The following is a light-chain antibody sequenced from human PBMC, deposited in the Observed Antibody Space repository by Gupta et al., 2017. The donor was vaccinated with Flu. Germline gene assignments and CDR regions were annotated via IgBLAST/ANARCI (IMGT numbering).Light chain of an antibody. CDR1: QSILYSSNNKNY. CDR2: WAS. CDR3: QQYYITPRT. Sequence: YLGERATINCKSSQSILYSSNNKNYLAWYQQKPGQPPKLLLYWASTRESGVPDRFSGSGSGTDFTLTISSLQAEDVAIYYCQQYYITPRTFGQGTKVEIK. J-gene: IGKJ1*01. V-gene: IGKV4-1*01.